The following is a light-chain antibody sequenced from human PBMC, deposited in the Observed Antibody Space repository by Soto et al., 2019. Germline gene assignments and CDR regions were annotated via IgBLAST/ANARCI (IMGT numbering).Light chain of an antibody. CDR1: QDISTW. J-gene: IGKJ5*01. CDR2: AAS. V-gene: IGKV1-12*01. Sequence: IQMTHSPSSVSASVGDRVTVTCRASQDISTWLAWYQQKPGKAPKVLIYAASSLQTGVPSRFSGSGSGTEFTLTISSLQLDDFATYFCQQAHSFPITFGQGTRLEI. CDR3: QQAHSFPIT.